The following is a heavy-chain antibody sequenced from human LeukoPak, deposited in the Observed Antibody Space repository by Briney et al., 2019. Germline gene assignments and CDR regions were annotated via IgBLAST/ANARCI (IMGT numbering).Heavy chain of an antibody. V-gene: IGHV3-23*01. Sequence: GGSLRLSCAASGFTFSSYAMNWVRQAPGKGLEWVSAISGRGDNTYYTDSVRGRFTISRDNSRNTLYLQMSSLRAEDTAVYYCAKCLLLRSDDYAPFDYWGQGILVTVSS. CDR2: ISGRGDNT. CDR3: AKCLLLRSDDYAPFDY. D-gene: IGHD4-17*01. CDR1: GFTFSSYA. J-gene: IGHJ4*02.